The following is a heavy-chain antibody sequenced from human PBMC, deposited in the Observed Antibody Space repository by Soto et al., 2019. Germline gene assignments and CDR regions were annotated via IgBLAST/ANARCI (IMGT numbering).Heavy chain of an antibody. J-gene: IGHJ6*02. D-gene: IGHD6-13*01. CDR2: IWYDGSNK. CDR3: ARDGVYIYGFPMDV. CDR1: GFTFRSYG. Sequence: QVQLVESGGGVVQPGRSLRLSCAASGFTFRSYGMHWVRQAPGKGLEWVALIWYDGSNKYYGDSVKGRFTISRDSSKNTLYLQMNSLRAEDTAVYYCARDGVYIYGFPMDVWGQGTTVTVSS. V-gene: IGHV3-33*01.